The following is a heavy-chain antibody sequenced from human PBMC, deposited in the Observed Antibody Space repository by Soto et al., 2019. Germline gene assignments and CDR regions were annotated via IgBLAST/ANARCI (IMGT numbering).Heavy chain of an antibody. CDR3: AREADFASSGYVLDY. CDR2: VTSSPSSM. CDR1: GFTFSGFS. V-gene: IGHV3-21*01. Sequence: GGSLRLSCAASGFTFSGFSMNWVRQAPGKGLEWVSSVTSSPSSMFYADSVKGRFTISRDDAKDSLFLQTNSLRADDTAVYYCAREADFASSGYVLDYWGLGTLVTVS. D-gene: IGHD3-22*01. J-gene: IGHJ4*02.